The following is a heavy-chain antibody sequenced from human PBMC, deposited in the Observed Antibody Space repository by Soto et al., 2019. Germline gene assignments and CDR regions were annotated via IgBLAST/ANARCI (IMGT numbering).Heavy chain of an antibody. Sequence: SETLSITCAVCGDSVSSGGYAWSWIRQPPGKGLEWIGYIYHSGSTYYNPSLKSRVTISVDRSKNQFSLKLSSVTAADTAVYYCARGPPFGRWGHGTLVTVSS. J-gene: IGHJ4*01. CDR3: ARGPPFGR. CDR1: GDSVSSGGYA. V-gene: IGHV4-30-2*01. CDR2: IYHSGST. D-gene: IGHD3-3*01.